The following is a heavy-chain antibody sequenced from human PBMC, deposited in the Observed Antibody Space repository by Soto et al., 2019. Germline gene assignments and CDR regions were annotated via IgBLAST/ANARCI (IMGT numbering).Heavy chain of an antibody. D-gene: IGHD3-10*01. J-gene: IGHJ3*02. CDR1: GGTFSSYA. CDR2: IIPIFGTA. Sequence: QVQLVQSGAEVKKPGSSVKVSCKASGGTFSSYAISWLRQSPGQGLEWMGGIIPIFGTANYAQKFQGRVTITADKSKSTAYMELSSLRSEDTAVYYCARGYYGSGSYADAFDIWGQGTMFTVSS. V-gene: IGHV1-69*06. CDR3: ARGYYGSGSYADAFDI.